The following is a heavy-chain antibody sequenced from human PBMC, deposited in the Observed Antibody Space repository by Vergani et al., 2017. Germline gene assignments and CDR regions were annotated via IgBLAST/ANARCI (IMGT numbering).Heavy chain of an antibody. CDR3: ATVRSGSGSYIDY. D-gene: IGHD3-10*01. V-gene: IGHV3-21*01. Sequence: EVQLVESGGGLVKPGGSLRLSCAASGFTFSSYSMNLVRQAPGKGLEWVSSIRSSSSYIYYADSVTGRFTISRDNAKNSLYLQMNSLRAEDTAVYYCATVRSGSGSYIDYWGQGTLVTVSS. CDR1: GFTFSSYS. CDR2: IRSSSSYI. J-gene: IGHJ4*02.